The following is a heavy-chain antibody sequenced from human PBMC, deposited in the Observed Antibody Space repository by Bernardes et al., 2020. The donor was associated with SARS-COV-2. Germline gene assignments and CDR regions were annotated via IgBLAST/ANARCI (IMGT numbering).Heavy chain of an antibody. CDR2: IYYSGST. V-gene: IGHV4-59*08. CDR3: ARLSLGFYDFWSGSLPVGFDP. J-gene: IGHJ5*02. Sequence: SETLSLTCTVSGGSISSYYWSWIRQPPGKGLEWIGYIYYSGSTNYNPSLKSRVTISVDTSKNQFSLKLSSVTAADTAVYYCARLSLGFYDFWSGSLPVGFDPWGQGTLVTVSS. D-gene: IGHD3-3*01. CDR1: GGSISSYY.